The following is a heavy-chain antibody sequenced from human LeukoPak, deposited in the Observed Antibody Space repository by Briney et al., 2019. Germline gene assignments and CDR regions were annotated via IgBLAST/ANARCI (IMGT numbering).Heavy chain of an antibody. CDR2: IKQDGSEK. Sequence: GGSLRLFCAASGFTFSSYWMSWVRQAPGKGLEWVDNIKQDGSEKHYVDSVKGRFTISRDNAKNSLYLQMNSLRAEDTAVYYCARDHYDYSNWFDPWGQGTLVTVSS. V-gene: IGHV3-7*01. J-gene: IGHJ5*02. CDR3: ARDHYDYSNWFDP. D-gene: IGHD4-11*01. CDR1: GFTFSSYW.